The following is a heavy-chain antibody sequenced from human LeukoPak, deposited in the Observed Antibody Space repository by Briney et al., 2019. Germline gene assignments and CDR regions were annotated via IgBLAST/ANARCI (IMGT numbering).Heavy chain of an antibody. CDR2: IYYSGST. D-gene: IGHD1-26*01. CDR3: ARDWPYPLLGAAQGFDI. V-gene: IGHV4-30-4*01. CDR1: GGSISSGDYY. Sequence: PSQTLSLTCTVSGGSISSGDYYWSWIRQPPGKGLEWIGYIYYSGSTYYNPSLKSRVTISVDTSKNQFSLRLSSVTAADTAVYYCARDWPYPLLGAAQGFDIWGQGTMVTVSS. J-gene: IGHJ3*02.